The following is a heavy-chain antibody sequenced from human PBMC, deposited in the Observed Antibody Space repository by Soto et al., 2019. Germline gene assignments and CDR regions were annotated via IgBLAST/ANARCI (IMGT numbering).Heavy chain of an antibody. J-gene: IGHJ4*02. CDR1: GFTFSSYG. V-gene: IGHV3-33*01. D-gene: IGHD5-12*01. Sequence: GGSLRLSCAASGFTFSSYGMHWVRQAPGKGLEWVAVIGYDGSNKYYADSVKGRFTISRDNSKNTLYLQMNSLRAEDTAVYYCARARVDIVATSPIDYWGQGTLVTVSS. CDR2: IGYDGSNK. CDR3: ARARVDIVATSPIDY.